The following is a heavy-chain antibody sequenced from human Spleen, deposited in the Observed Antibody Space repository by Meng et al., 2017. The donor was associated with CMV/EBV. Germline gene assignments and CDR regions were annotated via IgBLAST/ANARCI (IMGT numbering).Heavy chain of an antibody. D-gene: IGHD5-18*01. J-gene: IGHJ5*02. CDR3: ARNGGYSYGPANNWFDP. CDR1: GGSFSGYY. Sequence: QVQLQQWGAGLLKPSETLSLTCAVYGGSFSGYYWSWIRQPPGKGLEWIGEINHSGSTNYNPSLKSRVTISVDTSKNQFSLKLSSVTAADTAVYYCARNGGYSYGPANNWFDPWGQGTLVTVSS. V-gene: IGHV4-34*01. CDR2: INHSGST.